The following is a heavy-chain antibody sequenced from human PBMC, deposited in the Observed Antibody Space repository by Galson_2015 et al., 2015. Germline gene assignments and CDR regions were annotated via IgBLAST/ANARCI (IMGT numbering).Heavy chain of an antibody. Sequence: SVKVSCKASGYTFTSYDINWVRQATGQGLEWMGWMNPNSGNTGYAQKFQGRVTMTRNTSISTAYMELSSLRSEDTAVYYCAREFHPGHWFDPRGQGTLVTVSS. V-gene: IGHV1-8*01. CDR2: MNPNSGNT. J-gene: IGHJ5*02. CDR1: GYTFTSYD. CDR3: AREFHPGHWFDP.